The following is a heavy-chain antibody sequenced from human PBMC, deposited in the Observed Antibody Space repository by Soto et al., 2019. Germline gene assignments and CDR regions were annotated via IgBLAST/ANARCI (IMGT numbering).Heavy chain of an antibody. CDR2: IIPIFGTA. Sequence: GAAVKVSCKASGGTFSSYAISWVRQAPGQGLEWMGGIIPIFGTANYAQKFQGRVTITADESTSTAYMELSSLRSEDTAVYYCARAPPGDYGILTGYRYYYYYGMDVWGQGTTVTVSS. D-gene: IGHD3-9*01. CDR3: ARAPPGDYGILTGYRYYYYYGMDV. CDR1: GGTFSSYA. J-gene: IGHJ6*02. V-gene: IGHV1-69*13.